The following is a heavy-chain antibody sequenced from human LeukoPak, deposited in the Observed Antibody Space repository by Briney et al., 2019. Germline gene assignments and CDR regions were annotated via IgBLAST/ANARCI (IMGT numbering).Heavy chain of an antibody. CDR3: ARNYLGLSY. CDR1: GYTFTSYA. J-gene: IGHJ4*02. V-gene: IGHV1-8*02. Sequence: GASVKVSCMASGYTFTSYAMNWVRQATGQGLEWMGWMNTNSGYTGSAQKFQGRVTMTSDTSISTAYMELSSLRFEDTAVYYCARNYLGLSYWGQGTLVTVSS. D-gene: IGHD7-27*01. CDR2: MNTNSGYT.